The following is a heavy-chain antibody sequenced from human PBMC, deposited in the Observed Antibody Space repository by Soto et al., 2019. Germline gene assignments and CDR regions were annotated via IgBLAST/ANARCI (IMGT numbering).Heavy chain of an antibody. D-gene: IGHD2-21*02. J-gene: IGHJ6*02. CDR1: EFTFSSYE. Sequence: GGSLRLSCAASEFTFSSYEMNWVRQAPGKGPEWVSYISSSGSTIYYADSVKGRFTISRDNAKNSLYLQMNSLRAEDTAVYYCARDSLPPYCGGDCSASSYYGMDVWGQGTTVTVSS. V-gene: IGHV3-48*03. CDR2: ISSSGSTI. CDR3: ARDSLPPYCGGDCSASSYYGMDV.